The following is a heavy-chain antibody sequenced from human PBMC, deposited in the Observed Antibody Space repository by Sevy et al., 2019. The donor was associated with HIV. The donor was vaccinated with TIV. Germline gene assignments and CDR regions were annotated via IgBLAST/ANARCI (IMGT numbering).Heavy chain of an antibody. CDR1: GFTFSKYS. CDR3: AREGCTKPHDY. J-gene: IGHJ4*02. D-gene: IGHD2-8*01. CDR2: LSFGCGRI. Sequence: GGSLRLSCAASGFTFSKYSMSWVRQAPGKGLEWVSTLSFGCGRINYADSVKGRFTISRVDSKNTLYLQMNSLRADDTAVYSCAREGCTKPHDYWGQGTLVTVSS. V-gene: IGHV3-23*01.